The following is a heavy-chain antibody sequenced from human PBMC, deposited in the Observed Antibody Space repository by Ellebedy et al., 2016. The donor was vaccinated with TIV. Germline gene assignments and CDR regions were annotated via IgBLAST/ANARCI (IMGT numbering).Heavy chain of an antibody. V-gene: IGHV3-30*18. CDR1: GFTFSSYG. D-gene: IGHD4-11*01. Sequence: GESLKISCAASGFTFSSYGMHWVRQTPGKGLEWVAVTSKYERDKKYADFVEDRFTISSDHSKTTLYLQMNFLGPEDTSVYYFAKDFRDHSTRYSSSFYSYYGLDVWGQGTTFTVSS. J-gene: IGHJ6*02. CDR2: TSKYERDK. CDR3: AKDFRDHSTRYSSSFYSYYGLDV.